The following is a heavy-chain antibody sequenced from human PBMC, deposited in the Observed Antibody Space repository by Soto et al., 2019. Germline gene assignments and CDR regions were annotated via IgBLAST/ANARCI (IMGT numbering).Heavy chain of an antibody. J-gene: IGHJ4*02. CDR3: ARRTYRDY. CDR2: ISAHNGNA. D-gene: IGHD1-1*01. Sequence: QVHLVQSGAEVKKPGASVKVSCKASGYTFTSYGITWVRQAPGQGLEWMGWISAHNGNADYAQKLQGRVFVTRDPSTCTAYMELSSMISYNTAVYYCARRTYRDYWGQGALVTVSS. V-gene: IGHV1-18*01. CDR1: GYTFTSYG.